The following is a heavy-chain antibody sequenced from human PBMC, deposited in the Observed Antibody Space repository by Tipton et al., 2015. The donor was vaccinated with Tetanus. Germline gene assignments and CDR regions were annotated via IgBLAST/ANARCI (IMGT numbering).Heavy chain of an antibody. Sequence: TLSLTCAVYGGSFSGYYWSWIRQPPGKGLEWIGEINHSGSTNYNPSLKSRVTISVDTSKNQFSLKLSSVTAADTAVYYCARTITIFGVGFDPWGQGTLVTVSS. CDR1: GGSFSGYY. D-gene: IGHD3-3*01. V-gene: IGHV4-34*01. J-gene: IGHJ5*02. CDR2: INHSGST. CDR3: ARTITIFGVGFDP.